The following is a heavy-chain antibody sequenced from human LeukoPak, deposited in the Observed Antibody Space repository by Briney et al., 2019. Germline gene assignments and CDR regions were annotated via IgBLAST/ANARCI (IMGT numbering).Heavy chain of an antibody. CDR3: ARLFLLGVTIRAYFDY. CDR2: INAGNGNT. Sequence: ASVKVSCKASGYTFTSYAMHWVRQAPGQRLEWMGWINAGNGNTKYSQKFQGRVTITRDTSASTAYMELSSLRSEDTAVYYCARLFLLGVTIRAYFDYWGQGTLVTVSS. D-gene: IGHD2-21*01. V-gene: IGHV1-3*01. J-gene: IGHJ4*02. CDR1: GYTFTSYA.